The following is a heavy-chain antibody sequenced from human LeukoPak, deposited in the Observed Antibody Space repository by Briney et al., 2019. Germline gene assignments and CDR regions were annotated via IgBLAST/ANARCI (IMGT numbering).Heavy chain of an antibody. D-gene: IGHD5-24*01. Sequence: SETLSLTCAVYGGSFSGYYWSWIRQPPGKGLEWIGEINHSGSTNYNPSLKSRVTISVDTSKNQFSLKLSSVTAADTAVYYCARGRQTWLQLLPFDYWGQGTLVTVSS. V-gene: IGHV4-34*01. CDR3: ARGRQTWLQLLPFDY. CDR2: INHSGST. J-gene: IGHJ4*02. CDR1: GGSFSGYY.